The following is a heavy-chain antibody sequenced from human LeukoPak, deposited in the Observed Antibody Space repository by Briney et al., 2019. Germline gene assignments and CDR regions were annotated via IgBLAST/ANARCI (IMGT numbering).Heavy chain of an antibody. CDR3: AKGPTKYDYVWGSYRSDCAFDC. D-gene: IGHD3-16*02. CDR1: GFTFSSYA. V-gene: IGHV3-23*01. J-gene: IGHJ4*02. Sequence: PGGSLRLSCAASGFTFSSYAMSWVRQAPGKGLEWVSAISGSGGSTYYADSVKGRFTISRDNSKNTLYLQMNSLRAEDTAVYYCAKGPTKYDYVWGSYRSDCAFDCWGQGTLVTVSS. CDR2: ISGSGGST.